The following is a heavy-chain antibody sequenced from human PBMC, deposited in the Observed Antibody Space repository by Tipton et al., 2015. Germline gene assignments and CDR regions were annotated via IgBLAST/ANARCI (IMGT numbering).Heavy chain of an antibody. CDR3: ARVGSSVSGSAFDD. J-gene: IGHJ4*02. V-gene: IGHV4-59*01. D-gene: IGHD6-25*01. Sequence: SLTCIVSGGSISSYYWSWIRQPPGKGLDGIGYIYYSGSTNYNPSLKSRVTISVDTPKNQFSLKLSSVTAADTAVYYCARVGSSVSGSAFDDWGQGTRVTVSS. CDR1: GGSISSYY. CDR2: IYYSGST.